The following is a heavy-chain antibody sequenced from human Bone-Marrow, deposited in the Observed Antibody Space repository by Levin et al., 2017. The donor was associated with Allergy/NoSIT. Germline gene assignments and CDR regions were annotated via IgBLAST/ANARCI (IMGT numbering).Heavy chain of an antibody. V-gene: IGHV3-23*01. D-gene: IGHD2-15*01. CDR1: GFTVHNYA. J-gene: IGHJ4*02. CDR3: AKSKMGCSGATCYSACDS. CDR2: ISGSGTAK. Sequence: WASVKVSCAGSGFTVHNYAIHWVRQAPGRGPEWVSSISGSGTAKDYADSVKGRFTISRDNSKNTIYMEMTSLRVDDTALYYCAKSKMGCSGATCYSACDSWGQGTQVTVSS.